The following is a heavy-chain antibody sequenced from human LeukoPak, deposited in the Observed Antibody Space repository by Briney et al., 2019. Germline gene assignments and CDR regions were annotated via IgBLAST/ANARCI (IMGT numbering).Heavy chain of an antibody. CDR1: GFTFRSYA. D-gene: IGHD6-6*01. V-gene: IGHV3-23*01. CDR3: AKSSTAVRGYYYGMDV. J-gene: IGHJ6*02. CDR2: ISGSSDYT. Sequence: PGGSLRLSCAASGFTFRSYAMSWVRQAPGKGLEWVSGISGSSDYTHYADSVKGRFTISRDNSKNTLYLQMNSLRAEDTAVYYCAKSSTAVRGYYYGMDVWGQGTTVTVSS.